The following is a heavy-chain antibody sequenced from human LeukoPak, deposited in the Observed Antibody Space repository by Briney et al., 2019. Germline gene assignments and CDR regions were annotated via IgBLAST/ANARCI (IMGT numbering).Heavy chain of an antibody. J-gene: IGHJ3*02. D-gene: IGHD3-10*01. CDR3: RMVRGVKRRAFDI. CDR2: ISSSSSYI. Sequence: GGSLRLSCAASGFTFSSYSMNWVRQAPGKGLEWVSSISSSSSYIYYADSVKGRFTISRDNAKNSLYLQVNSLRAEDTAVCYCRMVRGVKRRAFDIWGQGTMVTVSS. V-gene: IGHV3-21*01. CDR1: GFTFSSYS.